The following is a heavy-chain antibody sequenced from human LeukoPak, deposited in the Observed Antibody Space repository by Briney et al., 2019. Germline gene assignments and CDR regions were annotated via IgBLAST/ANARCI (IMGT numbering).Heavy chain of an antibody. CDR3: ARKFVYYYYGMDV. D-gene: IGHD3-16*02. CDR1: GGSFSGYY. Sequence: PSETLSLTCAVYGGSFSGYYGSWIRQPPGKGLEWIGETNHSGSTNYNPSLKSRVTISVDTSKNQFSLKLSSVTAADTAVYYCARKFVYYYYGMDVWGQGTTVTVSS. CDR2: TNHSGST. J-gene: IGHJ6*02. V-gene: IGHV4-34*01.